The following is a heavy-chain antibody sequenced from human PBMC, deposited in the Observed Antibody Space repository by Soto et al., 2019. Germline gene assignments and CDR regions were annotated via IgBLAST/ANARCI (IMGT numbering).Heavy chain of an antibody. CDR3: ARDGDELGQYYYYGMDV. CDR1: GGTFNSYA. V-gene: IGHV1-69*12. J-gene: IGHJ6*02. Sequence: QVQLVQSGAEVKKPGSSVKVSCKASGGTFNSYAISWVRQAPGQGLEWMGGIIPIFGTTNYAQNFQGRVTITADDSTSLAYMELSSLRSEDTAVYYCARDGDELGQYYYYGMDVWGQGTTVTVSS. CDR2: IIPIFGTT. D-gene: IGHD7-27*01.